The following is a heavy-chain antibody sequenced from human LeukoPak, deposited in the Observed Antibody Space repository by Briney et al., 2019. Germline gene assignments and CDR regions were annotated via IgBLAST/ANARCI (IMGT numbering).Heavy chain of an antibody. CDR3: ARREVVAVNNWFDP. V-gene: IGHV1-2*02. J-gene: IGHJ5*02. D-gene: IGHD2-15*01. Sequence: ASVTVSCKASGYTFTGYYMHWVRQAPGQGLEWMGWINPNSGGTNYAQKFQGRVTMTRDTSISTAYMELSRLRSDDTAVYYCARREVVAVNNWFDPWGQGTLVTVSS. CDR2: INPNSGGT. CDR1: GYTFTGYY.